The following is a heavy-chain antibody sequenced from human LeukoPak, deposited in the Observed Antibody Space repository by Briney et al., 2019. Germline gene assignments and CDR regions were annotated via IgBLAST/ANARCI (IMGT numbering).Heavy chain of an antibody. CDR1: GGSINTYY. J-gene: IGHJ4*02. D-gene: IGHD1-14*01. CDR3: ARGANRLDS. V-gene: IGHV4-59*12. CDR2: IYYTGST. Sequence: SETLSLTCSVSGGSINTYYWSWIRQTPGKGLEWIGFIYYTGSTNYNPSLKSRLTMSVDTSKSQFSLKLTSVTAADTALYYCARGANRLDSWGRGTLVTVS.